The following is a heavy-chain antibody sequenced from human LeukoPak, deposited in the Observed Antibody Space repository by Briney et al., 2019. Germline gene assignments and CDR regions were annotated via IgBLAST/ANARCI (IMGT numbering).Heavy chain of an antibody. Sequence: ASVTVSCKASGGALSSSAVSWLRLAPGQGLEWLGGIIPIYDSADYAQRFQGRVKISTDESTITLFLELSSLTPEDTAVYYCARAWSGILAYDAFDIWGQGTMIIVSS. J-gene: IGHJ3*02. CDR3: ARAWSGILAYDAFDI. D-gene: IGHD3-3*01. V-gene: IGHV1-69*05. CDR2: IIPIYDSA. CDR1: GGALSSSA.